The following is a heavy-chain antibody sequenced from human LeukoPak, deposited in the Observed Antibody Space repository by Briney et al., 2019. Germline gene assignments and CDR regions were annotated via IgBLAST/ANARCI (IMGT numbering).Heavy chain of an antibody. J-gene: IGHJ4*02. D-gene: IGHD3-9*01. V-gene: IGHV3-7*01. CDR1: GFTFSNYW. CDR3: ARSPGYRYYFDY. CDR2: INQDGSEE. Sequence: TGGSLRLSCAASGFTFSNYWMSWVRQAPGKGLEWVAHINQDGSEEHYMDSVKARFIISRDNAKNSLSLQMNSLRAEDTAVYYCARSPGYRYYFDYWGQGTLVTVSS.